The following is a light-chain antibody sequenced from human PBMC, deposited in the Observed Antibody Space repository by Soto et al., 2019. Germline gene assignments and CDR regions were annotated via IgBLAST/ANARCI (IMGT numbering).Light chain of an antibody. CDR3: QQRSNWPLT. CDR2: DAS. V-gene: IGKV3-11*01. CDR1: RSVSTF. J-gene: IGKJ4*01. Sequence: EIVLTQSPATLSLSPGERATLSCRAGRSVSTFLAWYQQKPGQAPRLLIYDASKRATGVPTRFSGSGSGTDFTLTISSLEPQDFAVYYCQQRSNWPLTFGRGTKVEIK.